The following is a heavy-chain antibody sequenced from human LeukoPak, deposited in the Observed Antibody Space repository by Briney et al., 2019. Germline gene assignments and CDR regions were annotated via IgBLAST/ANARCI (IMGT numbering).Heavy chain of an antibody. J-gene: IGHJ3*02. CDR3: ARSLRYFDWLFAFDI. CDR2: INPNSGGT. CDR1: GYTFTGYY. Sequence: GASVKVSCKASGYTFTGYYMHWVRQAPGQGLEWMGWINPNSGGTNYAQKFQGRVTMTRDTSISTAYMELSRLRSDDTAVYYCARSLRYFDWLFAFDIWGQGTMVTVSS. D-gene: IGHD3-9*01. V-gene: IGHV1-2*02.